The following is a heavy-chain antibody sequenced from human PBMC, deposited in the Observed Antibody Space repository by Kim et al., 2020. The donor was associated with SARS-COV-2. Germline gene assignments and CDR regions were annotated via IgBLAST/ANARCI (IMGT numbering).Heavy chain of an antibody. V-gene: IGHV1-69*13. CDR3: ARGPLVAGYYYYGMDV. CDR1: GDTFSSYA. J-gene: IGHJ6*02. D-gene: IGHD2-15*01. Sequence: SVKVSCKASGDTFSSYAISWVRQAPGQGLEWMGGIIPIFGTANYAQKFQGRVTITADESTSTAYMELSSLRSEDTAVYYCARGPLVAGYYYYGMDVCGQGTTVTVSS. CDR2: IIPIFGTA.